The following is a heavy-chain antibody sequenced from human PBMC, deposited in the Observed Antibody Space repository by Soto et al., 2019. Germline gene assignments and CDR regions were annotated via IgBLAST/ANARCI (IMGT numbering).Heavy chain of an antibody. V-gene: IGHV4-61*01. D-gene: IGHD3-22*01. CDR3: ARKRGGWGYYYDSSGYYSNAFDI. Sequence: PSETLSLTCTVSGGSVSSGSYYWSWIRQPPGKGLEWIGYIYYSGSTNYNPSLKSRVTISVDTSKNQFSLKLSSVTAADTAVYYCARKRGGWGYYYDSSGYYSNAFDIWGQGTMVTVSS. J-gene: IGHJ3*02. CDR2: IYYSGST. CDR1: GGSVSSGSYY.